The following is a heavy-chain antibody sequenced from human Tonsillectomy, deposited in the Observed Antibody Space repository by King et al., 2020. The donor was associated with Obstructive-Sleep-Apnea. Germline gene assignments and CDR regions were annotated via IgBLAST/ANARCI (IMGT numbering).Heavy chain of an antibody. V-gene: IGHV4-38-2*02. D-gene: IGHD2-15*01. Sequence: VQLQESGPGLVKPSETLSLTCSVSGYSISSGYYCGWIRQPPGKGLEWIGSIYHSGSTYYNSSLKSRITISVDTSTNQFSLNLSSVTAADTAVYYCAREVYCSGGSCYPNWFDPWGQGTLVTVSS. CDR3: AREVYCSGGSCYPNWFDP. CDR1: GYSISSGYY. CDR2: IYHSGST. J-gene: IGHJ5*02.